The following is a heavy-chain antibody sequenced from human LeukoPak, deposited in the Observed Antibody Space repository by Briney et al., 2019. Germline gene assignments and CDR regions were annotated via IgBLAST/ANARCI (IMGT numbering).Heavy chain of an antibody. V-gene: IGHV4-39*01. CDR3: ARHSTYYYGSGSYGAFDI. Sequence: PSETLSLTCTVSGGSISSSSYYWGWIRQPPGKGLEWIGSTYYSGSTYYNPSLKSRVTISVDTSKNQFSLKLSSVTAADTAVYYCARHSTYYYGSGSYGAFDIWGQGTMVTVSS. CDR2: TYYSGST. J-gene: IGHJ3*02. CDR1: GGSISSSSYY. D-gene: IGHD3-10*01.